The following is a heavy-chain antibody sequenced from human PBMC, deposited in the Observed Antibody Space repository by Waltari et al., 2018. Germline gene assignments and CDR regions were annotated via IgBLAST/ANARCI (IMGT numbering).Heavy chain of an antibody. CDR2: ISVSGGST. V-gene: IGHV3-23*04. J-gene: IGHJ4*02. CDR1: GFTFSKHV. Sequence: EVQLVESGGGLVQPGGSLRLYCGASGFTFSKHVMSWVRQAPGKGLAWVSSISVSGGSTCNADTRKGRFTISRANSKNTLYLQMNSLRAEDTAIYYCAKVMTAVTTWYYFDYWGQGTLVTVSS. CDR3: AKVMTAVTTWYYFDY. D-gene: IGHD4-17*01.